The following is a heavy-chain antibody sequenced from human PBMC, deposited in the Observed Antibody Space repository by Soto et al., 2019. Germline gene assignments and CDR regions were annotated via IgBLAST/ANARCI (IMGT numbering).Heavy chain of an antibody. CDR3: ATRSPAFDY. Sequence: QVQLVQSGPEVKKPGASVKVSCKTSGYTFTNFGITWVRQAPGQGLEWMGWVTTDKGKTTYAQKFQGRVTMTTDTSTSTAYMELRSLRSDDTAVYYCATRSPAFDYWGQGTLVTDSS. J-gene: IGHJ4*02. CDR2: VTTDKGKT. CDR1: GYTFTNFG. V-gene: IGHV1-18*01.